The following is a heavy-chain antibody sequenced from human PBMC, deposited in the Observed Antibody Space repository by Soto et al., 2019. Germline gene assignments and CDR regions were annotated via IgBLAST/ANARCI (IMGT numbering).Heavy chain of an antibody. Sequence: SETLSLTCTVSGGSISSSSYYWGWIRQPPGKGLEWIGSIYYSGSTYYNPSLKSRVTISVDTSKNQFSLKLSSVTAADTAVYYCARHGPWVGYCSGGSCYDTNWFDPWGQGTLVTVSS. CDR2: IYYSGST. V-gene: IGHV4-39*01. D-gene: IGHD2-15*01. CDR3: ARHGPWVGYCSGGSCYDTNWFDP. J-gene: IGHJ5*02. CDR1: GGSISSSSYY.